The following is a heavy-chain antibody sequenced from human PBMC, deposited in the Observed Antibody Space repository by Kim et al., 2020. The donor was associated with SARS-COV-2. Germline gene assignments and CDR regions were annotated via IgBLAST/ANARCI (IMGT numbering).Heavy chain of an antibody. D-gene: IGHD2-15*01. V-gene: IGHV1-69*13. J-gene: IGHJ6*02. CDR1: GGTFSSYV. Sequence: SVKVSCKPSGGTFSSYVISWVRQAPGQGLEWMGGIITMFGTVGYAEKFQGRVTITADESTSTVYMELSSLRSDDTAVYYCASALRDNFYYYGMDVWGQGPTVTVSS. CDR3: ASALRDNFYYYGMDV. CDR2: IITMFGTV.